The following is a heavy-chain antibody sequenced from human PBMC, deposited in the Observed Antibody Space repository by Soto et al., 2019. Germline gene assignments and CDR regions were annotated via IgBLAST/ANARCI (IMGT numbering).Heavy chain of an antibody. CDR3: ARHIRGNSCMDV. CDR1: GGSVSSGSYY. Sequence: SETLSLTCAVSGGSVSSGSYYWSWIRQPPGKGLEWIGYMYYSGNPSYNPSLKSRVTISVDTSKNQFSLKLSSVTAVYTAVYYCARHIRGNSCMDVWGQGTTVTV. CDR2: MYYSGNP. J-gene: IGHJ6*02. V-gene: IGHV4-61*01. D-gene: IGHD2-21*01.